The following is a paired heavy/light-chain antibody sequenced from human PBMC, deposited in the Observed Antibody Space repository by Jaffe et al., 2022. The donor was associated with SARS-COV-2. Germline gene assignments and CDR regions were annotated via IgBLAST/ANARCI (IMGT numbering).Light chain of an antibody. CDR2: DVT. V-gene: IGLV2-14*01. CDR1: SSDVGAYNY. J-gene: IGLJ2*01. CDR3: SSYTGSRPPVV. Sequence: SALTQPASVSGSPGQSITISCTGSSSDVGAYNYVSWYQQHPGKAPRLVIYDVTNRPSGVSDRFSGSKSGNTASLTISGLQAEDEADFYCSSYTGSRPPVVFGGGTKLTVL.
Heavy chain of an antibody. Sequence: EVQLVESGGGLVQPGGSLSLSCAASGFTFSTSWMHWVRQAPGKGLVWVSRINTDGSATAYADSVKGRFTISRDNAKNTLFLQMTSLRAEDTAVYYCAKDLSFNQVDHWGQGTLVTVSS. CDR2: INTDGSAT. J-gene: IGHJ4*02. D-gene: IGHD3-16*01. CDR3: AKDLSFNQVDH. CDR1: GFTFSTSW. V-gene: IGHV3-74*03.